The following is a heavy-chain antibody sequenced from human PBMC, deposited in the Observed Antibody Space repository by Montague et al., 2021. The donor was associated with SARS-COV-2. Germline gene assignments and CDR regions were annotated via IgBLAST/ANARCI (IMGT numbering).Heavy chain of an antibody. CDR1: GFTFGDYG. CDR3: ARDLEWFGELVDAFDI. Sequence: SLSLSWAASGFTFGDYGMSWVRQAPGKGLEWVSGINWNGGSTGYADSVKGRFTISRDNAKNSLYLQMNSLRAEDTALYYCARDLEWFGELVDAFDIWGQGTMVTVSS. D-gene: IGHD3-10*01. CDR2: INWNGGST. V-gene: IGHV3-20*04. J-gene: IGHJ3*02.